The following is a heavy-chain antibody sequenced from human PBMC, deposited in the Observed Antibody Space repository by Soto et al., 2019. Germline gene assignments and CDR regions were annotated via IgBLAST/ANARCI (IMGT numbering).Heavy chain of an antibody. D-gene: IGHD4-17*01. V-gene: IGHV1-18*01. J-gene: IGHJ4*02. CDR2: ISAYNGNT. CDR1: GYTFTSYG. Sequence: ASVKVSCKASGYTFTSYGISWVRQAPGQGLEWMGWISAYNGNTNYAQKLQGRVTMTTDTSTSTAYMELRSLRSDDTAVYYCAGIDYGDEQYYFDYWGQGTLVTVS. CDR3: AGIDYGDEQYYFDY.